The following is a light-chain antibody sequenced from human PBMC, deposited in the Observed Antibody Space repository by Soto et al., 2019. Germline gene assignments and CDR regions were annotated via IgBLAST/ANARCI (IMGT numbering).Light chain of an antibody. CDR3: GSFTSGSPYV. CDR2: GVS. CDR1: SSDVGGYNY. J-gene: IGLJ1*01. V-gene: IGLV2-14*01. Sequence: QSVLTQPASVSGSPGQSITISCTGTSSDVGGYNYVSWYQHHPGKAPKLMIYGVSNRPSGISNRFSGSKSGSTASLTISGLQAEDEADYYCGSFTSGSPYVFGTGTKVT.